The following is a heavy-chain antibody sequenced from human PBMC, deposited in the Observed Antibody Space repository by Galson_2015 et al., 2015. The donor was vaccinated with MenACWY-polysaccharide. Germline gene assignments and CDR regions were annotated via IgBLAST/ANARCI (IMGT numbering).Heavy chain of an antibody. CDR2: IYYSGNT. CDR3: ARESGEVTAHRMDV. V-gene: IGHV4-39*07. CDR1: GGSITTRVYY. Sequence: ATRSLTCTVSGGSITTRVYYWAWARRPPGEGLGWIASIYYSGNTYYNPSLKSRLIISGDASKNQFSLRLTSVTAADAAVYYCARESGEVTAHRMDVWGQGTTVIVSS. J-gene: IGHJ6*02. D-gene: IGHD4-11*01.